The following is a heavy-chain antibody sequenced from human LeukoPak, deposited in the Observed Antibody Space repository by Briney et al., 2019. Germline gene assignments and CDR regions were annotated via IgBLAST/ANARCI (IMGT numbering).Heavy chain of an antibody. CDR1: GGSISSYY. V-gene: IGHV4-59*01. D-gene: IGHD4/OR15-4a*01. Sequence: SETLSLTCTVSGGSISSYYWSWIRQPPGKGLEWIGYIYYSGSTNYNPSLKSRVTISEDTSKNQFSLKLSSVTAADTAVYYCARELGTTMVRWFDPWGQGTLVTVSS. CDR3: ARELGTTMVRWFDP. J-gene: IGHJ5*02. CDR2: IYYSGST.